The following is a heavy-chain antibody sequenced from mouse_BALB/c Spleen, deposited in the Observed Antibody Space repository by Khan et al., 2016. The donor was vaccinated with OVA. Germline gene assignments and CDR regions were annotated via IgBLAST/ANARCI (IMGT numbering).Heavy chain of an antibody. D-gene: IGHD2-14*01. V-gene: IGHV5-6-5*01. J-gene: IGHJ2*01. Sequence: VQLKQSGGDLVKPGGSLKLSCAVSGFTFSSYVMSWVRQTPEKRLEWVASISSGGTPAYPDSLKGRFTISRDNARNIMYLQMSSLRSEDTAMYYCVREAYRYDEYYFDYWRQGTTLTVSS. CDR3: VREAYRYDEYYFDY. CDR2: ISSGGTP. CDR1: GFTFSSYV.